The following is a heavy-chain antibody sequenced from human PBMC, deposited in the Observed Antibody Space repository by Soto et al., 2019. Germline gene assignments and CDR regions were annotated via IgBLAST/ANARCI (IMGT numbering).Heavy chain of an antibody. V-gene: IGHV4-34*01. CDR1: GFTFSDYY. Sequence: GSLRLSCAASGFTFSDYYMSWIRQPPGKGLEWIGEINHSGSTNYNPSLKSRVTISLDTSKNQFSLKLSSVTAADTAVYYCARRRISGNLALFAYWGQGTLVTVSS. CDR3: ARRRISGNLALFAY. CDR2: INHSGST. J-gene: IGHJ4*02. D-gene: IGHD1-20*01.